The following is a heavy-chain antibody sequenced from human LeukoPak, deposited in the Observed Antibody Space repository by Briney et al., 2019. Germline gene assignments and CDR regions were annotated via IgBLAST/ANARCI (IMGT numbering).Heavy chain of an antibody. V-gene: IGHV3-53*01. Sequence: PGGSLRLSCAASGFTVSDNYMTWVRQPPGKGLEWVSSIYNTGATHYAESVKGRFTISRDNSKNTLFLQMNSLRAEDMAVYYCARIEWERLGRAFDIRGQGTMVTVSS. CDR2: IYNTGAT. D-gene: IGHD1-26*01. CDR3: ARIEWERLGRAFDI. J-gene: IGHJ3*02. CDR1: GFTVSDNY.